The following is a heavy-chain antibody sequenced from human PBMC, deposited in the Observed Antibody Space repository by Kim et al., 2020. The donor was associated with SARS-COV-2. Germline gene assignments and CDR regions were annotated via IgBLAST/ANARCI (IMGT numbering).Heavy chain of an antibody. Sequence: SETLSLTCTVSGGSMSSYYWSWIRQSPDKGLGWIGYIYKSGSTSYNPSLKSRVTISVDTSKNQFSLELRSVTAADTAMYYCARNSFTSSWSYFDYWGQGT. D-gene: IGHD6-13*01. CDR2: IYKSGST. CDR3: ARNSFTSSWSYFDY. J-gene: IGHJ4*02. V-gene: IGHV4-59*13. CDR1: GGSMSSYY.